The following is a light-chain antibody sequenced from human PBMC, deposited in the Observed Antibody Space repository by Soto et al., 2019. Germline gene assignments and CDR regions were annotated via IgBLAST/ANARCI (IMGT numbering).Light chain of an antibody. Sequence: QPVLTQPPSASGTPGQRVTISCSGSSSNIGSNTVNWYQHLPGTAPKLLIYRNNQRPSGVPDRFSGSKSGTSASLAISGLQSEDEAEYYCAAWDDSLNVVVFGGGTKLTVL. CDR3: AAWDDSLNVVV. CDR2: RNN. V-gene: IGLV1-44*01. J-gene: IGLJ2*01. CDR1: SSNIGSNT.